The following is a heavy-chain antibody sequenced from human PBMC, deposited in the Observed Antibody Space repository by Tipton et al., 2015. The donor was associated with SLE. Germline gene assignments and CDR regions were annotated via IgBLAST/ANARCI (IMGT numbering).Heavy chain of an antibody. Sequence: GSLRLSCAASGFTFSSYSMNWVRQAPGKGLEWVSSISSDSYYIYYTDSVKGRFTISRDNAKDSMFLQMNNLRGEDTAQYYCAREISSGAFDYWGRGILVTVSS. CDR3: AREISSGAFDY. CDR1: GFTFSSYS. J-gene: IGHJ4*02. CDR2: ISSDSYYI. V-gene: IGHV3-21*01. D-gene: IGHD2-8*02.